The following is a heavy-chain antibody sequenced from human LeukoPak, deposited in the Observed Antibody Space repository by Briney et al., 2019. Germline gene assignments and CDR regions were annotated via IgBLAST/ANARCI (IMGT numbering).Heavy chain of an antibody. V-gene: IGHV1-69*13. CDR3: AREFIVATEVVFSVANNWFDP. J-gene: IGHJ5*02. Sequence: SVKVSCKASGGTFSSYAISWVRQAPGQGLEWMGGIIPIFGTANYARKFQGRVTITADESTSTAYMELSSLRSEDTAVYYCAREFIVATEVVFSVANNWFDPWGQGTLVTVSS. D-gene: IGHD5-12*01. CDR2: IIPIFGTA. CDR1: GGTFSSYA.